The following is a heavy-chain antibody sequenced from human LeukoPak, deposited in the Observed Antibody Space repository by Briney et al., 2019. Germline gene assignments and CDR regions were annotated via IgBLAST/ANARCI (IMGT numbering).Heavy chain of an antibody. D-gene: IGHD6-19*01. Sequence: GASVKVSCTASGYTFTSYGISWVRRAPGQGLKRMEWISAYNGNTSYAHTFQGRVTMTTYTSTSTAYMELRSLRSDDTAVYYCAREVRGAWLVRFGFDPWGQGTPVTVSA. CDR1: GYTFTSYG. CDR3: AREVRGAWLVRFGFDP. CDR2: ISAYNGNT. V-gene: IGHV1-18*01. J-gene: IGHJ5*02.